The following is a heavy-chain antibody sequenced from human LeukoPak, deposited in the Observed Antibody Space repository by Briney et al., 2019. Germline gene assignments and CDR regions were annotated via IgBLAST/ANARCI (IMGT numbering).Heavy chain of an antibody. V-gene: IGHV3-48*03. CDR2: ISASGSTI. CDR3: ARVRVLAMDV. J-gene: IGHJ6*02. Sequence: TGGSLRLSCAASGFTLSGYEMNWVRQAPGRGLEWVSYISASGSTIHYADSVKGRFIISRDNAKKSLYLQMNSLRAEDTAVYHCARVRVLAMDVWGQGTTVIVSS. D-gene: IGHD4-17*01. CDR1: GFTLSGYE.